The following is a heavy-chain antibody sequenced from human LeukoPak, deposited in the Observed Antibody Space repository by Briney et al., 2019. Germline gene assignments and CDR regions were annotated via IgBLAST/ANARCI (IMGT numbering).Heavy chain of an antibody. V-gene: IGHV3-7*01. Sequence: GGSLRLSCVASGFTFSGYWVAWVRQAPGQGLEWVANINPASSEKYYVGTVKGRFTISRDNAKNSLYMQMNSLRAEDTAVYYCASYYYGSGTSFGYWGQGTLVTVSS. J-gene: IGHJ4*02. CDR1: GFTFSGYW. CDR2: INPASSEK. D-gene: IGHD3-10*01. CDR3: ASYYYGSGTSFGY.